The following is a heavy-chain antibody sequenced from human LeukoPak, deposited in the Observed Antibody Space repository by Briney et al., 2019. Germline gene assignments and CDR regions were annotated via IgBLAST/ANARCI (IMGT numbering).Heavy chain of an antibody. J-gene: IGHJ4*02. V-gene: IGHV1-2*02. D-gene: IGHD3-16*02. CDR2: INPNSGGT. CDR1: GYTFTGYY. CDR3: TIMITFGGVIVSDY. Sequence: ASVKVSCKASGYTFTGYYMHWVRQAPGQGLEWMGWINPNSGGTNYAQKFQGRVTMTRDTSISTAYMELSRLRSDDTAAYYCTIMITFGGVIVSDYWGQGTLVAVSS.